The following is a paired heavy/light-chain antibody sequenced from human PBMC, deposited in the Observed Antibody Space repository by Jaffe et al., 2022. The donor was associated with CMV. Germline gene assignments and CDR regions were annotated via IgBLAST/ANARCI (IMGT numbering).Heavy chain of an antibody. V-gene: IGHV1-18*04. Sequence: QVQLVQSGAEVMKPGASVKVSCKASGYTFSSYGVSWVRQAPGQGLEWMGWISGNTGNTNYAQRFQGRVSMTTDTSTSTAYMELTSLRSDDTAVYYCARDLSRGSRPYYPKWFDPWGQGTLVTVSS. D-gene: IGHD3-10*01. CDR2: ISGNTGNT. J-gene: IGHJ5*02. CDR3: ARDLSRGSRPYYPKWFDP. CDR1: GYTFSSYG.
Light chain of an antibody. V-gene: IGKV4-1*01. J-gene: IGKJ3*01. CDR1: QSVLYSFDNKNY. CDR3: QQYYGTPPT. CDR2: WAS. Sequence: DFVMTQSPDSLAVSLGERATINCKSSQSVLYSFDNKNYLAWYQQKPGQPPKLLIYWASTRESGVPDRFSGSGSGTDFTLTISSLQAEDVAVYYCQQYYGTPPTFGPGTKVDI.